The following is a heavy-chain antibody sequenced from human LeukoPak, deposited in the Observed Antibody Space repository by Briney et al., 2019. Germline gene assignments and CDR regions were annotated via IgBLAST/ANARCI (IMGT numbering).Heavy chain of an antibody. D-gene: IGHD6-6*01. V-gene: IGHV3-30*04. CDR3: ARAEYTYGPRGFDF. J-gene: IGHJ4*02. CDR2: ISYDGSNK. Sequence: PGGSLRLSCAASGFTFSSYAMHWVRQAPGKGLEWVAVISYDGSNKYYADSVKGRFTISRDNSKNTLYLQMNSLRAEDTAVYYCARAEYTYGPRGFDFWGQGTLVTVSS. CDR1: GFTFSSYA.